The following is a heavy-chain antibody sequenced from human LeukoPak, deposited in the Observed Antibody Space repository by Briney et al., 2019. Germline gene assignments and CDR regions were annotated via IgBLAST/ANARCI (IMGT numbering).Heavy chain of an antibody. D-gene: IGHD5-24*01. J-gene: IGHJ4*02. CDR2: INPNSGGT. CDR1: GYTFTGYY. V-gene: IGHV1-2*02. CDR3: ARGRTIRDGVMVVPFSY. Sequence: ASVRVSCKASGYTFTGYYMHWVRQAPGQGLEWMGWINPNSGGTNYAQKFQGRVTMTRDTSISTAYMELSRLRSDDTAVYYGARGRTIRDGVMVVPFSYWGQGTLVTVSS.